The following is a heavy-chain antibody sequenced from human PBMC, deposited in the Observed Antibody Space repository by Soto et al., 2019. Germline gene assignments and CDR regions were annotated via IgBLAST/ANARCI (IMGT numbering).Heavy chain of an antibody. J-gene: IGHJ6*02. CDR3: ARDNADCSSTSCCAGSYYYYGMDV. Sequence: QVQLQESGPGLVKPSQTLSLTCTVSGGSISSGGYYWSWIRQHPGKGLEWIGYIYYSGSTYYNPSLKSRVTISVDTSKNQCSRKLSSVTAADTAVYYCARDNADCSSTSCCAGSYYYYGMDVWGQGTTVTVSS. CDR1: GGSISSGGYY. V-gene: IGHV4-31*03. D-gene: IGHD2-2*01. CDR2: IYYSGST.